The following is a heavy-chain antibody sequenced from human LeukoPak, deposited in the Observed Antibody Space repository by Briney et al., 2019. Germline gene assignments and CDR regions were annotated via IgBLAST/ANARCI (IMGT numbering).Heavy chain of an antibody. Sequence: PGGSLRLSCAASGFTFSSYEMNWVRQAPGKGLEWVSYISSSGSTIYYADSVKGRFTISRDKSKNTLYLQMNSLRAEDTAVYYCAKDRVPDSGWEIDYWGQGTLVIVSS. D-gene: IGHD6-19*01. V-gene: IGHV3-48*03. CDR3: AKDRVPDSGWEIDY. J-gene: IGHJ4*02. CDR1: GFTFSSYE. CDR2: ISSSGSTI.